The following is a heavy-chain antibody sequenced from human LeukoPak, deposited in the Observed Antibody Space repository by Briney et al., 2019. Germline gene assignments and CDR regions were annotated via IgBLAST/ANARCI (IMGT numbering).Heavy chain of an antibody. D-gene: IGHD4-17*01. CDR1: GFTFDDYA. CDR2: ISGDGGST. Sequence: GGSLILSCAASGFTFDDYAMHWVRQAPGKGLEWVSLISGDGGSTYYADSVKGRFTISRDNSKNSLYLQMNSLRTEDTALYYCAKDIGDYGDYVYSYDAFDIWGQGTMVTVSS. J-gene: IGHJ3*02. CDR3: AKDIGDYGDYVYSYDAFDI. V-gene: IGHV3-43*02.